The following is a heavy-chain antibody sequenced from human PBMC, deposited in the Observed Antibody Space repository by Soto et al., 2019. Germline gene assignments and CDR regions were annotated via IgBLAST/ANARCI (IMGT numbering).Heavy chain of an antibody. CDR1: GFSLSTGGVG. CDR3: VYRPFSTQYYYGSGSYYNWFDP. V-gene: IGHV2-5*02. D-gene: IGHD3-10*01. J-gene: IGHJ5*02. Sequence: ESGPTLVNPTQTLTLTCTFSGFSLSTGGVGVGWIRQPPGKALEWLALIYWDDDKRYSPSLKSRLTITKDTSKNQVVLTMTNMDPVDTASYYCVYRPFSTQYYYGSGSYYNWFDPWGQGTLVTVSS. CDR2: IYWDDDK.